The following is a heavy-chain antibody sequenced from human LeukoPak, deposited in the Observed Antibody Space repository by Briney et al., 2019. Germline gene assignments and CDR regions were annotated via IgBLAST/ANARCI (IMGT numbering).Heavy chain of an antibody. V-gene: IGHV4-39*01. CDR2: IYHSGST. CDR1: GDSISSSSYY. CDR3: ARNGTVTVSGTKFNYFGY. Sequence: PSETLSLTCTVSGDSISSSSYYWGWIRQPPGKGLEWIGSIYHSGSTHYNPSLKSRLTIFVDTSKNQFSLKVNSVTAADTAVYYCARNGTVTVSGTKFNYFGYWGQGTLVTVSS. J-gene: IGHJ4*02. D-gene: IGHD4-17*01.